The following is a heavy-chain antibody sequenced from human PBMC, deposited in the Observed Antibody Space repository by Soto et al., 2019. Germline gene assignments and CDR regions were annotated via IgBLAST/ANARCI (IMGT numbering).Heavy chain of an antibody. D-gene: IGHD2-2*01. CDR1: GFTFSSYW. V-gene: IGHV3-74*01. Sequence: EVQLVESGGGLVQPGGSLRLSCAASGFTFSSYWMHWVRQAPGKGLVWVSRINSDGSSTNYADSVKGRFTISRDNAKNTMDRQMNMLRAEDTGGYYCVRTSLVRAAAAREDDWGEGTLVTVSS. CDR3: VRTSLVRAAAAREDD. CDR2: INSDGSST. J-gene: IGHJ4*02.